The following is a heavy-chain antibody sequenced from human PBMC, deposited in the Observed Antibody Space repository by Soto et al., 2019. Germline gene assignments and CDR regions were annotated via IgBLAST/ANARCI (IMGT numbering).Heavy chain of an antibody. V-gene: IGHV3-48*02. J-gene: IGHJ3*02. Sequence: EVQLVESGGGLVQPGGSLRLSCAASGFTFSSYSMNWVRQAPGKGLEWVSYISSSSSTIYYADSVKGRFTISRDNAKNSLYLQMNSLSDEDTAVYYCARDLYYDSSGYHPHDAFDIWGQGTMVTVSS. D-gene: IGHD3-22*01. CDR1: GFTFSSYS. CDR3: ARDLYYDSSGYHPHDAFDI. CDR2: ISSSSSTI.